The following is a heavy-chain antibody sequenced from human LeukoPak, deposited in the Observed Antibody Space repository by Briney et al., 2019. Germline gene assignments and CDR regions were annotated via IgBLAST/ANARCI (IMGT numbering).Heavy chain of an antibody. CDR3: AALVGATSLDY. CDR1: GGSISSYY. Sequence: SETLSLTCTVSGGSISSYYWSWIWQPPGKGLEWIGYIYYSGSTNYNPSLKSRVTISVDTSKNQFSLKLSSVTAADTAVYYCAALVGATSLDYWGQGTLVTVSS. D-gene: IGHD1-26*01. V-gene: IGHV4-59*08. J-gene: IGHJ4*02. CDR2: IYYSGST.